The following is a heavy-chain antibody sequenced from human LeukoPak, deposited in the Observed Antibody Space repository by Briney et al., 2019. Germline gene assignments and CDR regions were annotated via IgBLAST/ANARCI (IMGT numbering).Heavy chain of an antibody. CDR3: ARVRVRGYSSSDAFDI. V-gene: IGHV3-30-3*01. Sequence: PGGSLRLSCAASGFTFSGYWMNWVRQAPGKGLEWVAVISYDGSNKYYADSVKGRFTISRDNSKNTLYLQMNSLRAEDTAVYYCARVRVRGYSSSDAFDIWGQGTMVTVSS. CDR1: GFTFSGYW. D-gene: IGHD5-18*01. CDR2: ISYDGSNK. J-gene: IGHJ3*02.